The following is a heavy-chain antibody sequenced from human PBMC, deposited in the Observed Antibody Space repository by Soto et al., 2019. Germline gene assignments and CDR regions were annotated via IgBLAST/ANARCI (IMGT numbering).Heavy chain of an antibody. CDR2: IYSGGST. D-gene: IGHD3-16*01. CDR3: ARRLPPGYYGMDV. Sequence: EVQLVESGGGLVQPGGSLRLSCAASGFTVSSNYMSWVRQAPGKGLEWVSVIYSGGSTYYADSVKGRFTISRDNSKNTLYLQMNSLRAEDTAVYYCARRLPPGYYGMDVWGQGTTVTVSS. V-gene: IGHV3-66*04. J-gene: IGHJ6*02. CDR1: GFTVSSNY.